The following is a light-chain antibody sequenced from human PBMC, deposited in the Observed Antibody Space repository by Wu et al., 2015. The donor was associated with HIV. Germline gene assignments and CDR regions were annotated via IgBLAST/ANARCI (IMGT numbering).Light chain of an antibody. J-gene: IGKJ5*01. CDR3: QQASSFPQT. Sequence: DIQMTQSPSFVSASVGDNVVVTCRASQDIGNSLAWYQQRSGGVPKLLIYSASRLEGGVTSRFNASGSGTEFTLSIDNLQSVDFATYYCQQASSFPQTFGQGTQSGDQT. V-gene: IGKV1D-12*01. CDR1: QDIGNS. CDR2: SAS.